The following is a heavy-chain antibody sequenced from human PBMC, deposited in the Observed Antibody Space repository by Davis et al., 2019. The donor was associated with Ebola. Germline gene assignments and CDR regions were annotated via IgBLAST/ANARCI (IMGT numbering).Heavy chain of an antibody. Sequence: SETLSLTCTVSGGSISSYYWSWIRQSPGKGLEWIGHIYHSGSTNYNPSLKSRVTISRDTSKNQFSLKVNSAAAADTAMYYCARQYSSGWLDYWGQGTLVTVSS. J-gene: IGHJ4*02. D-gene: IGHD6-19*01. CDR3: ARQYSSGWLDY. CDR1: GGSISSYY. CDR2: IYHSGST. V-gene: IGHV4-59*01.